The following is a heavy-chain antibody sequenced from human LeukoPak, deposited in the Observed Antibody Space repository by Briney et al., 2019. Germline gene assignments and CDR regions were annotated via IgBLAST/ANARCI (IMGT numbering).Heavy chain of an antibody. J-gene: IGHJ4*02. Sequence: GGSLRLSCAASGFTFSSYAMSWVRQAPGKGLEWVSAISGSGGSTYYADSVKGRFTISRDNSKNTLYLQMNSLRAEDTAVYYCAKGLSMVRGVIIPFDYWGQGTLVTVPS. CDR1: GFTFSSYA. V-gene: IGHV3-23*01. D-gene: IGHD3-10*01. CDR3: AKGLSMVRGVIIPFDY. CDR2: ISGSGGST.